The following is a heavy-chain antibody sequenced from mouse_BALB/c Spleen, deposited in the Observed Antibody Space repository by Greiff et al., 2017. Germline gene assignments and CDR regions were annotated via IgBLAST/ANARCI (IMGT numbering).Heavy chain of an antibody. CDR2: ISYSGST. Sequence: EVQLQQSGPGLVKPSQSLSLTCTVTGYSITSDYAWNWIRQFPGNKLEWMGYISYSGSTSYNPSLKSRISITRDTSKNQFFLQLNSVTTEDTATYYCALYDGYSSYAMDYRGQGTSVTVSS. D-gene: IGHD2-3*01. V-gene: IGHV3-2*02. CDR3: ALYDGYSSYAMDY. J-gene: IGHJ4*01. CDR1: GYSITSDYA.